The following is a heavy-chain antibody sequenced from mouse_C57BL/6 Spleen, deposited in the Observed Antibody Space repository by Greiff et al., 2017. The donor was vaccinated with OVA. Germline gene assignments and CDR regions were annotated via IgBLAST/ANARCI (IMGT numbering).Heavy chain of an antibody. Sequence: EVKLVESGGGLVKPGGSLKLSCAASGFTFSSYAMSWVRQTPEKRLEWVATISDGGSYTYYPDNVKGRFTISRDNAKNNLYLQMSHLKSEDTAMYYCARGALHYVSLYYFDYWGQGTTLTVSS. CDR2: ISDGGSYT. J-gene: IGHJ2*01. V-gene: IGHV5-4*03. D-gene: IGHD1-1*01. CDR3: ARGALHYVSLYYFDY. CDR1: GFTFSSYA.